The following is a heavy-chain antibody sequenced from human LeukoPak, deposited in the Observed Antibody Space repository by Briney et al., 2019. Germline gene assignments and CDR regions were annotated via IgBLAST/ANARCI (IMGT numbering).Heavy chain of an antibody. V-gene: IGHV3-48*03. CDR3: ARDYYWYGY. Sequence: GGSLRLSCAASGFSFSSYEMNWVRQAPGKGLEWVSYISSSGSTINYADSVKGRFTISRDNAKNSLYLQMNSLRAEDTAVYYCARDYYWYGYWGQGTLVTVSS. J-gene: IGHJ4*02. CDR1: GFSFSSYE. D-gene: IGHD1-1*01. CDR2: ISSSGSTI.